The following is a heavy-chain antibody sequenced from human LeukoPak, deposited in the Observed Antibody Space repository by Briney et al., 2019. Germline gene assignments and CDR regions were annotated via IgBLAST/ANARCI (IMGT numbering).Heavy chain of an antibody. CDR1: GYTFTSYD. J-gene: IGHJ6*03. Sequence: ASVKVSCKASGYTFTSYDINWVRQATGQGLEWMGWMNPNSGNTGYAQKFQGRVTIIRNTSIGTAYMELSSLRSGDTAVYYCARAASYYYYYMDVWGKGTTVTVSS. CDR2: MNPNSGNT. V-gene: IGHV1-8*03. CDR3: ARAASYYYYYMDV.